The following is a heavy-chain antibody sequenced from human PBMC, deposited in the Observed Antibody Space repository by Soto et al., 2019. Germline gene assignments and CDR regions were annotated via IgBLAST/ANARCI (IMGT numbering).Heavy chain of an antibody. CDR2: LYHTGST. V-gene: IGHV4-31*03. Sequence: QVQLQESGPGLVKPSQTLSLTCRVSGDSISGGGYYWTWIRQLPGRGLEWIAYLYHTGSTYYNPSLKRRVTISIDTSKNQFSLQLNSVTAADTAIYYCARTPRDSYVNGGSGSSDIWGQGTKVTVSS. CDR3: ARTPRDSYVNGGSGSSDI. D-gene: IGHD2-8*01. CDR1: GDSISGGGYY. J-gene: IGHJ3*02.